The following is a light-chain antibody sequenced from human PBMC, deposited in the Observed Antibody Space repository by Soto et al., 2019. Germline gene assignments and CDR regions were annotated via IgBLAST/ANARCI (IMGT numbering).Light chain of an antibody. Sequence: QSALTQPASVSGSPGQSITISCTGTSSDFGSHNLVSWYQQHPGKAPKLIIYECSKRPSGVSNRFSGSKSGYTASLKISGLQAEDEADYYCCSYASKSAVFGGGTQLTVL. CDR2: ECS. CDR3: CSYASKSAV. CDR1: SSDFGSHNL. V-gene: IGLV2-23*01. J-gene: IGLJ7*01.